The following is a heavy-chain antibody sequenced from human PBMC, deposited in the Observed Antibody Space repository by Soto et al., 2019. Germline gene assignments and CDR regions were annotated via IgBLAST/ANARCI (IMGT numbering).Heavy chain of an antibody. CDR3: ARLVGSSSYTGDH. J-gene: IGHJ1*01. CDR1: GGSFSGYY. Sequence: QVQLQQWGAGLLKPSETLSLTCAVYGGSFSGYYWSWIRQPPGKGLEWIGEINHSGSTNYNPSLKSRVTISVDTSKSQFSLKVSSVTAADTAVYFCARLVGSSSYTGDHWSQGTLVTVSS. D-gene: IGHD6-13*01. V-gene: IGHV4-34*01. CDR2: INHSGST.